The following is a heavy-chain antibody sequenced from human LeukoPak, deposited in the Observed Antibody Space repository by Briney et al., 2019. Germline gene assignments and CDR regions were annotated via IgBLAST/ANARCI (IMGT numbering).Heavy chain of an antibody. V-gene: IGHV4-31*03. D-gene: IGHD5-18*01. Sequence: PSETLSLTCIVSGGSIRSGGYYWGWIRQHPGKGLEWIGYTYYSGSTEYNPSLKSRVIISIDTPKNQFSLKLDSVTAADTAVYYCARGSRTQLWLRYDYWGQGALVTVSS. CDR2: TYYSGST. J-gene: IGHJ4*02. CDR3: ARGSRTQLWLRYDY. CDR1: GGSIRSGGYY.